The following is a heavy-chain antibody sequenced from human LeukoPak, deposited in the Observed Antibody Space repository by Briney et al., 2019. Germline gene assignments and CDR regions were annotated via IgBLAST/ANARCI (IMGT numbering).Heavy chain of an antibody. Sequence: ASVKVSCKASGYTFTSYGISWVRQAPGQGLEWMEWISAYNGNTNYAQKLQGRVTMTTDTSTSTAYMELRSLRSDDTAVYYCARDPVVPAASWFDPWGQGTLVTVSS. V-gene: IGHV1-18*01. D-gene: IGHD2-2*01. CDR3: ARDPVVPAASWFDP. CDR1: GYTFTSYG. J-gene: IGHJ5*02. CDR2: ISAYNGNT.